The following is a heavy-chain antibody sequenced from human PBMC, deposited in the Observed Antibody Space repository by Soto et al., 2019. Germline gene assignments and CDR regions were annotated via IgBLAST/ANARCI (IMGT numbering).Heavy chain of an antibody. CDR2: INSDGSST. J-gene: IGHJ6*02. V-gene: IGHV3-74*01. CDR3: ASSWQENGMDV. Sequence: AGGPLRVCYTASWLTFRDLGVHCIRQAPGKGLVWVSRINSDGSSTSYADSVKGRFTISRDNAKNTLYLQMNSLRAEDTAVYYCASSWQENGMDVWGQGTTVTVSS. CDR1: WLTFRDLG.